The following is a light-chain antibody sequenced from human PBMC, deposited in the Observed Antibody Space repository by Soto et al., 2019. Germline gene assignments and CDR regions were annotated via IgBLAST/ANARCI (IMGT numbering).Light chain of an antibody. CDR2: VTS. Sequence: QAVVTQEPSLTVSPGGTVTLTCGSSTGAVTSGHYPYWFQQKPGQAPRTLIYVTSNKHSWTPARFSGSLLGGKAALTLSGAQPEDEAEYYCLLSYSGEVWVFGGGTKVTVL. CDR3: LLSYSGEVWV. J-gene: IGLJ3*02. CDR1: TGAVTSGHY. V-gene: IGLV7-46*01.